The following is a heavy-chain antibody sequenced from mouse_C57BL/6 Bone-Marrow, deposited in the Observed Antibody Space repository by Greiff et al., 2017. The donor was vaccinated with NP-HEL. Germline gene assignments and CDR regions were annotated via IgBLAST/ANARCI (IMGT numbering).Heavy chain of an antibody. Sequence: EVQLVESGGGLVKPGGSLKLSCAASGFTFSDYGMHWVRQAPEKGLEWVAYISSGSSTIYSAATVKGRFTLSRDNAKNTLFLQMTSLRSEDTAMYYCAKLGQGYWGQGTTLTVSS. CDR3: AKLGQGY. CDR2: ISSGSSTI. D-gene: IGHD4-1*01. J-gene: IGHJ2*01. V-gene: IGHV5-17*01. CDR1: GFTFSDYG.